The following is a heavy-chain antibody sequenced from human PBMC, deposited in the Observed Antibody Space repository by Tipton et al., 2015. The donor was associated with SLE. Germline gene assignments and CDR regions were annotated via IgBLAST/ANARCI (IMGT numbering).Heavy chain of an antibody. D-gene: IGHD4-17*01. J-gene: IGHJ6*02. CDR3: AKDSAVTTPLYYYGMDV. V-gene: IGHV3-53*05. Sequence: SLRLSCAASGFSVSDYYMSWVRQAPGKGLEWVSILYGGGIPYYTDSVKGRFTISRDNSKNTLHLQMNSLRAEDTAVYYCAKDSAVTTPLYYYGMDVWGQGTTVTVSS. CDR2: LYGGGIP. CDR1: GFSVSDYY.